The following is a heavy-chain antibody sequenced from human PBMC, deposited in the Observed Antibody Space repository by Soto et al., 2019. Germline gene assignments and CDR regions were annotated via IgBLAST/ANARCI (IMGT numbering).Heavy chain of an antibody. CDR1: GYTFYSHS. D-gene: IGHD5-18*01. J-gene: IGHJ6*02. V-gene: IGHV1-18*01. Sequence: ASVKVSCKASGYTFYSHSISWVRQALGQGLEWMGRISADNSNTKYAQKFRGRVTMTTDTSTSTVYMELRNLRSDDTAVYYCARCIQQDYYYGMDVWGQGTTVTVSS. CDR2: ISADNSNT. CDR3: ARCIQQDYYYGMDV.